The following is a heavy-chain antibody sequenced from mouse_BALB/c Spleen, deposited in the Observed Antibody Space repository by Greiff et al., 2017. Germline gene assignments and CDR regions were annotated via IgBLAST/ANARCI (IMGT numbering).Heavy chain of an antibody. Sequence: VHVKQSGAELVKPGASVKLSCTASGFNIKDTYMHWVKQRPEQGLEWIGRIDPANGNTKYDPKFQGKATITADTSSNTAYLQLSSLTSEDTAVYYCARDYYGSSYVGFAYWGQGTLVTVSA. CDR1: GFNIKDTY. J-gene: IGHJ3*01. D-gene: IGHD1-1*01. CDR3: ARDYYGSSYVGFAY. V-gene: IGHV14-3*02. CDR2: IDPANGNT.